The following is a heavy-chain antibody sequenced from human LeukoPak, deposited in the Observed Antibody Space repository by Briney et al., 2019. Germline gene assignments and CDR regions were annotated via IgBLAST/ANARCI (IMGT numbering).Heavy chain of an antibody. Sequence: GGSLRLSCAASGFTVSSNYTSWVRQAPGKGVEWVSVIYSGGSTYYADSVKGRFTISRDNSKNTLYLQMNSLRAEDTAVYYCARDLVGYCSSTSCQAYYYYGMDVWGQGTTVTVSS. J-gene: IGHJ6*02. CDR2: IYSGGST. CDR3: ARDLVGYCSSTSCQAYYYYGMDV. CDR1: GFTVSSNY. D-gene: IGHD2-2*01. V-gene: IGHV3-53*01.